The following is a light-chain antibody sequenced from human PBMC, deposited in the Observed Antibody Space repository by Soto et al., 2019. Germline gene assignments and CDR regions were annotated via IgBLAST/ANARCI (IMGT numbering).Light chain of an antibody. CDR1: QSVSSN. V-gene: IGKV3-15*01. CDR3: QQYNNWRGT. J-gene: IGKJ1*01. Sequence: ELVMPQSPATLSVSPGEIATLSFRTSQSVSSNLAWYQQKPGQAPRLLIYGASTRATGIPARFSGSRSGTEFTLTISSLQAEDFAVYYGQQYNNWRGTFGQGTKVEIK. CDR2: GAS.